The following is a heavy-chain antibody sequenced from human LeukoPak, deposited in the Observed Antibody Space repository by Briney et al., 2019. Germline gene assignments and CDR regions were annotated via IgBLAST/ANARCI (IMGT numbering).Heavy chain of an antibody. CDR3: ARDQGGNWNYFDY. D-gene: IGHD1-1*01. J-gene: IGHJ4*02. CDR2: IYYSGST. Sequence: PSETLSLTCTVSGGSISSGGYYWSWIRQHPGEGLEWIGYIYYSGSTYYNPSLKSRVTISVDTSKNQFSLKLSSVTAADTAVYYCARDQGGNWNYFDYWGQGTLVTVSS. CDR1: GGSISSGGYY. V-gene: IGHV4-31*03.